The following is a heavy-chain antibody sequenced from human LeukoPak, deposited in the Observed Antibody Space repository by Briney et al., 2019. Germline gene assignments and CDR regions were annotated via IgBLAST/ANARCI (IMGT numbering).Heavy chain of an antibody. V-gene: IGHV3-30*18. CDR3: AKDIAGNGY. J-gene: IGHJ4*02. D-gene: IGHD1-1*01. CDR2: ISYDGSNK. CDR1: GFTFSSYG. Sequence: PGRSLRLSCAASGFTFSSYGMHWVRQAPGKGLEWVAVISYDGSNKYYADSVKGRFTISRDNSKNTLYLQMNSMRAEDTAVYYCAKDIAGNGYWGQGTLVTVSS.